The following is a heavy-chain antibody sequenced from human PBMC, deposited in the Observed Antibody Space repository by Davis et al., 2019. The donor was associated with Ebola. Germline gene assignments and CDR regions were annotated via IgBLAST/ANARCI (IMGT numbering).Heavy chain of an antibody. CDR3: ARGQLAFDY. D-gene: IGHD1-1*01. J-gene: IGHJ4*02. CDR2: ISSSAYTI. CDR1: GFSFSDYY. Sequence: GESLKISCAASGFSFSDYYMSWIRQAPGKGLEWVSYISSSAYTIYYADSVRGRFTISRDNAKNSMYLEMNSLRAEDTAFYYCARGQLAFDYWGQGILVTVSS. V-gene: IGHV3-11*01.